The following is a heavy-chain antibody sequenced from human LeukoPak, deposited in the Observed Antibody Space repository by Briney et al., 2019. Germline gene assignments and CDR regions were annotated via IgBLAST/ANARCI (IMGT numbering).Heavy chain of an antibody. J-gene: IGHJ6*02. V-gene: IGHV5-51*01. CDR1: GYSFSSQW. Sequence: GESPKISCKGSGYSFSSQWIAWVRQVPGKGLEWMGIIYPGDSDTRYSPSFQGQVAISADKSISTAYLQWSSLKASDTAMYYCASVKPDYYDRYWYGMDVWGQGTTVTVSS. CDR2: IYPGDSDT. CDR3: ASVKPDYYDRYWYGMDV. D-gene: IGHD3-22*01.